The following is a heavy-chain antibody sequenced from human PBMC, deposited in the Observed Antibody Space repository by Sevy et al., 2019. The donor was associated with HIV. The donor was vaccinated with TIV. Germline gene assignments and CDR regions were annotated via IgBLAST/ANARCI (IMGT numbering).Heavy chain of an antibody. CDR3: ARDLPPSATTLAHFDY. V-gene: IGHV3-48*03. CDR2: ISNSGTNI. Sequence: GESLKISCAASGFTFSSYEMNWVRQAPGKGLEWVASISNSGTNIYYSDSVRGRFTISRDTAKYSLYLQLNSLIAEDTAVYYCARDLPPSATTLAHFDYWGQGTLVTVSS. J-gene: IGHJ4*02. D-gene: IGHD4-17*01. CDR1: GFTFSSYE.